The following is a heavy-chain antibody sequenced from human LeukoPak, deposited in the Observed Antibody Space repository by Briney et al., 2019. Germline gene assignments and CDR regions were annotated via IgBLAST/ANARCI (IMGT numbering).Heavy chain of an antibody. Sequence: ASVNVSCKASGYTFTGYYMHWVRQAPGQGLEWMGWINPNSGGTNYAQKFQGRVTMTRDTSITTAYMELSRLSSDDTAAYYCARHPGKVTKDWYFDLWGRGTLVTVSS. CDR3: ARHPGKVTKDWYFDL. CDR1: GYTFTGYY. J-gene: IGHJ2*01. V-gene: IGHV1-2*02. CDR2: INPNSGGT. D-gene: IGHD4-23*01.